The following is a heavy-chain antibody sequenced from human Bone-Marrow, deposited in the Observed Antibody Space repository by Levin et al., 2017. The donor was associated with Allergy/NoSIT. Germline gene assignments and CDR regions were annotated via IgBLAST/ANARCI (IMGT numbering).Heavy chain of an antibody. J-gene: IGHJ6*03. CDR3: AKAGTTVMLDYSYLDV. D-gene: IGHD4-17*01. Sequence: ESLKISCRISGFIFADYAMNWVRQAPGRGLEWVSSLDGSSGKTHYADSVKGRFTISREYSKNTLFLQMNSLRVEDTARYYCAKAGTTVMLDYSYLDVWGEGTAVTVSS. CDR1: GFIFADYA. V-gene: IGHV3-23*01. CDR2: LDGSSGKT.